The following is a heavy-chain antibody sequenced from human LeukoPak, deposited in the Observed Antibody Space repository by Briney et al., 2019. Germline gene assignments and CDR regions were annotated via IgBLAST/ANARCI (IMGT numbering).Heavy chain of an antibody. CDR3: ARERGVAVAGEGVDP. V-gene: IGHV1-46*01. Sequence: ASVKVSCKASGYTFTRHYMQWVRQAPGQGLEWMGIINPSGCSTSYAQKFQGRVTVTRDTSTSTVYMELSSLRSEDTAVYYCARERGVAVAGEGVDPWGQGTRVTVSS. CDR2: INPSGCST. D-gene: IGHD6-19*01. CDR1: GYTFTRHY. J-gene: IGHJ5*02.